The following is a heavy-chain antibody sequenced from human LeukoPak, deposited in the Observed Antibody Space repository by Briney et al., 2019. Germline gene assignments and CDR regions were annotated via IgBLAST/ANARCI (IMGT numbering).Heavy chain of an antibody. V-gene: IGHV4-34*01. CDR3: ARRLVDSSASQVSDH. Sequence: SETLSLTCAGYGGSFSGYYWSWIRQSPGEGREWIGEINDSGVTNCNPSLESRVILSVDTSKNQFSLRLSSVTAADTAVYYCARRLVDSSASQVSDHWGQGTLVTVSS. CDR1: GGSFSGYY. D-gene: IGHD2-2*01. CDR2: INDSGVT. J-gene: IGHJ4*02.